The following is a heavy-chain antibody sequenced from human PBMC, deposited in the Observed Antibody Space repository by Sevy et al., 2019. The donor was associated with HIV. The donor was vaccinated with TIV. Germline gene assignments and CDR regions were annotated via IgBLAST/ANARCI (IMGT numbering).Heavy chain of an antibody. D-gene: IGHD3-3*01. CDR2: ISGSGGST. CDR1: GFTFSSYA. J-gene: IGHJ5*02. Sequence: GGSLRLSCAASGFTFSSYAMSWVRQAPGKGLEWVSAISGSGGSTYYADSVKGRFTISRDNSKNTLYLQMNSLRAEDTAVYYCAKDGPTDPYYDFWSGSHSSNWFDPWGQGTLVTVSS. V-gene: IGHV3-23*01. CDR3: AKDGPTDPYYDFWSGSHSSNWFDP.